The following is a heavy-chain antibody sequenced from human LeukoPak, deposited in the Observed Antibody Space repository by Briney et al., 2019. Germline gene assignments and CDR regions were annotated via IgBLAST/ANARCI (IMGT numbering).Heavy chain of an antibody. Sequence: SGGSLRLSCAASGFTFSSYGMHWVRQAPGKGLEWVAVISYDGSNKYYADSVKGRFTISRDNSKNTLYLQMNSLRAEDTAVYYCAREGRIAVAGTPPGNWGQGTLVTVSS. CDR3: AREGRIAVAGTPPGN. CDR1: GFTFSSYG. V-gene: IGHV3-30*03. J-gene: IGHJ4*02. CDR2: ISYDGSNK. D-gene: IGHD6-19*01.